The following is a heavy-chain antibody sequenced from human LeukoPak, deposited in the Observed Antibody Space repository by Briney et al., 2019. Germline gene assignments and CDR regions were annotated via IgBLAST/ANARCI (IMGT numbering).Heavy chain of an antibody. CDR3: ARNGYDFWSGLMDNGWFDP. D-gene: IGHD3-3*01. V-gene: IGHV1-18*01. CDR1: GYTFTSYG. J-gene: IGHJ5*02. CDR2: ISAYNGNT. Sequence: ASVKVSCKASGYTFTSYGISWVRQAPGQGLEWMGWISAYNGNTNYAQKLQGSVTMTTDTSTSTAYMELRSLRSDDTAVYYCARNGYDFWSGLMDNGWFDPWGQGTLVTVSS.